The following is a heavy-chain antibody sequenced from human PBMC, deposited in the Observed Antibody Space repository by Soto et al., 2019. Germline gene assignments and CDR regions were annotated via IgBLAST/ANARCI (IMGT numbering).Heavy chain of an antibody. CDR1: GYSISSGYY. CDR2: IYHSGST. V-gene: IGHV4-38-2*01. J-gene: IGHJ6*02. D-gene: IGHD4-4*01. Sequence: SETLSLTCAVSGYSISSGYYWGWIRQPPGKGLEWIGSIYHSGSTYYNPSLKSRVTISVDTSKNQFSLKLSSVTAADTAVYYWARVGRGTDYTHWNYYYYGMDVWGQGTTVPVSS. CDR3: ARVGRGTDYTHWNYYYYGMDV.